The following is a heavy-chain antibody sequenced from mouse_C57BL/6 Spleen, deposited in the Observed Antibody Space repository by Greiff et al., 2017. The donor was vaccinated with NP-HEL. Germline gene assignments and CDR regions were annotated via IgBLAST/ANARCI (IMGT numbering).Heavy chain of an antibody. D-gene: IGHD3-2*02. CDR3: ARRGSSGYSYYFDY. Sequence: VQLQQSGAELVKPGASVKISCKASGYAFSSYWMNWVKQRPGKGLEWIGQIYPGDGDTNYNGKFKGKATLTADKSSSTAYMQLSSLTSEDSAVYFCARRGSSGYSYYFDYWGQGTTLTVSS. CDR2: IYPGDGDT. CDR1: GYAFSSYW. J-gene: IGHJ2*01. V-gene: IGHV1-80*01.